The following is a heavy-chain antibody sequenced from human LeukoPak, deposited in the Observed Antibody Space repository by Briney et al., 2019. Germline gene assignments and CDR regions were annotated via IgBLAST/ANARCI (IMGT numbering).Heavy chain of an antibody. CDR1: GGTFSSYA. Sequence: GASVKVSCKASGGTFSSYAISWVRQAPGQGLEWMGRIISIFGIANYAQKFQGRVTITADKSTSTAYMELSSLRSEDTAVYYCARGELGSANWFDPWGQGTLVTVSS. D-gene: IGHD3-10*01. J-gene: IGHJ5*02. CDR3: ARGELGSANWFDP. CDR2: IISIFGIA. V-gene: IGHV1-69*04.